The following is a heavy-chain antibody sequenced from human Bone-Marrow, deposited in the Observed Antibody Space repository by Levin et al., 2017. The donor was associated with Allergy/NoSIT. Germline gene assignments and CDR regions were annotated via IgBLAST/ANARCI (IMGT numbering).Heavy chain of an antibody. D-gene: IGHD3-22*01. CDR2: IRGKPYSGTT. CDR1: GFTFDDYA. V-gene: IGHV3-49*03. CDR3: TRGGGYSSKDAIDV. J-gene: IGHJ6*02. Sequence: PGGSLRLSCTTSGFTFDDYALTWFRQAPGKGLEWVGFIRGKPYSGTTQYAASLKGRVTISRDDSRGVAYLEIDTLQSEDTAVYYCTRGGGYSSKDAIDVWGQGTTVTVSS.